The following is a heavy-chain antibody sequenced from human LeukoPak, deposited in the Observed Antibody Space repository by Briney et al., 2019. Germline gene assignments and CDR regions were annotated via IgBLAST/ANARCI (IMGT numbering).Heavy chain of an antibody. CDR2: ISAYNGNT. CDR1: GYTFTNYG. V-gene: IGHV1-18*01. J-gene: IGHJ4*02. CDR3: ARGTPLSYFDY. Sequence: ASVKVSCKASGYTFTNYGIHWVRQAPGQGLEWMGWISAYNGNTNSAQKLQGRVTMTTDTSTSTAYMELSRLRSDDTAVYYCARGTPLSYFDYWGQGTLVTVSS.